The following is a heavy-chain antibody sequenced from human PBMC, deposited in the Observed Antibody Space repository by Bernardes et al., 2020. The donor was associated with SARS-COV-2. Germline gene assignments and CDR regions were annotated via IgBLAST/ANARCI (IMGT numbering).Heavy chain of an antibody. CDR2: INPNSGGT. V-gene: IGHV1-2*04. D-gene: IGHD1-26*01. CDR1: GYTFTGYY. J-gene: IGHJ6*02. CDR3: AREHGSRVGYYYGMDV. Sequence: ASVKVSCKASGYTFTGYYMHWVRQAPGQGLEWMGWINPNSGGTNYAQKFQGWVTMTRDTSISTAYMELSRLRSDDTAVYYCAREHGSRVGYYYGMDVWGQGTTVTGSS.